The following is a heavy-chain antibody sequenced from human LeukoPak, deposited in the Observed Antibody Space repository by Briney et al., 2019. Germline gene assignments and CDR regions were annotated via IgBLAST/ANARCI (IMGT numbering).Heavy chain of an antibody. Sequence: GGSLRLSCTTFEFPLRNYWMSWVRQAPGKGLEWVATINQYASEKYYLDSVKGRFIISRDNTDNSLYLQMNSLRAEHTAVYYCARDPAPPYCGGDCYPYWGQGTLVTVSS. CDR1: EFPLRNYW. CDR2: INQYASEK. V-gene: IGHV3-7*01. D-gene: IGHD2-21*02. CDR3: ARDPAPPYCGGDCYPY. J-gene: IGHJ4*02.